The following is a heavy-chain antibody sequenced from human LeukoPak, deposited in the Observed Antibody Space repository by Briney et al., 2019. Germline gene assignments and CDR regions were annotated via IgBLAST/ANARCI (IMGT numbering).Heavy chain of an antibody. CDR2: FDPEDGET. V-gene: IGHV1-24*01. Sequence: ASVTVSCKVSGYSLTELSMHWVRQAPGKGLEWMGGFDPEDGETIYAQKFQGRVTMTEDTSTDTAYMELSSLRSEDTAVYYCATALSVAGDYWGQGTLVTVSS. J-gene: IGHJ4*02. CDR3: ATALSVAGDY. D-gene: IGHD6-19*01. CDR1: GYSLTELS.